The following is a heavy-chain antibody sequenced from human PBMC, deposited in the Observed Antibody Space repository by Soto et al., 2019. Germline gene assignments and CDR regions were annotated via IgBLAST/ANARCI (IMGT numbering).Heavy chain of an antibody. Sequence: SETLSLTCTVSGGSISSGGYYWSWIRQHPGKGLECIGSIYYSGSTYYNPSLKSRVTISVDTSKNQFSLKLSSVTAADTAVYYWARVAYDSIDYWGQGTLVTVS. CDR2: IYYSGST. CDR1: GGSISSGGYY. CDR3: ARVAYDSIDY. J-gene: IGHJ4*02. V-gene: IGHV4-31*03. D-gene: IGHD3-22*01.